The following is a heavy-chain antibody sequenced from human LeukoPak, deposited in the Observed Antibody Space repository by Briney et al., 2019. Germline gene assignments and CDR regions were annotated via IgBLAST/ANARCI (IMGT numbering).Heavy chain of an antibody. CDR1: GFTFDDYA. CDR2: ISWNSGSI. Sequence: PGRSLRLSCAASGFTFDDYAMHWVRHAPGKGLEWVSGISWNSGSIGYADSVKGRFTISRDNAKNSLYLQMNSLRAEDTALYYCAKETWGIAARLFDYWGQGTLVTVSS. V-gene: IGHV3-9*01. D-gene: IGHD6-6*01. CDR3: AKETWGIAARLFDY. J-gene: IGHJ4*02.